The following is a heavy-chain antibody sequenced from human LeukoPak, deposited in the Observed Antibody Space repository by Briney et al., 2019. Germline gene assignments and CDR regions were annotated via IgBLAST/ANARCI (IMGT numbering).Heavy chain of an antibody. CDR3: ARALRFLESHMDV. Sequence: GASVKVSCKASGGTFSSYAISWVRQAPGQGLEWMGGIIPIFGTANYAQKFQGRATITADESTSTAYMELSSLRSEDTAVYYCARALRFLESHMDVWGQGTTVTVSS. CDR1: GGTFSSYA. CDR2: IIPIFGTA. V-gene: IGHV1-69*13. J-gene: IGHJ6*02. D-gene: IGHD3-3*01.